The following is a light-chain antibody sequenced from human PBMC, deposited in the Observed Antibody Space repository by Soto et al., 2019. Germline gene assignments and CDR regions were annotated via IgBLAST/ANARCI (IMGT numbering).Light chain of an antibody. CDR3: QQYNNWPLT. CDR2: GAS. CDR1: HRVSGY. Sequence: EILMTQSPATLSVSPGESATLSCRASHRVSGYLAWYKQKPGQAPRLLIYGASTRATGVPARFSGSGSGTVFTLTISSLQSEDFAVYYCQQYNNWPLTFGGGTKVEIK. J-gene: IGKJ4*01. V-gene: IGKV3-15*01.